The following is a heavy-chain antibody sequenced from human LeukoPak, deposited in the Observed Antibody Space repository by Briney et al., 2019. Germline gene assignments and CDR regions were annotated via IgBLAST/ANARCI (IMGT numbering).Heavy chain of an antibody. V-gene: IGHV3-66*01. CDR1: GFTVSSNY. CDR3: ASNYHYYDSSGYYPTTFDY. CDR2: IYSGGST. D-gene: IGHD3-22*01. J-gene: IGHJ4*02. Sequence: PGGSLRLSCAASGFTVSSNYMIWVRQAPGKGLEWVSVIYSGGSTYYADSVKGRFTISRDNSKNTLYLQMNSLRAEDTAVYYCASNYHYYDSSGYYPTTFDYWGQGTLVTVSS.